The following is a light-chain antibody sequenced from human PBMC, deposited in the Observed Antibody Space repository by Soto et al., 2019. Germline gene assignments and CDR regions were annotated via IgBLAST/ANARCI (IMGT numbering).Light chain of an antibody. CDR2: AVS. J-gene: IGKJ3*01. CDR1: QGISNY. V-gene: IGKV1-9*01. Sequence: DIPLTQSPSFLSASVGDRVTITCRASQGISNYVAWYHQKPGSAPKLLIYAVSTLQSGVPPRFSGSGSGAEFTLTISSLQPEDFATYYCQHLATFGPGTKVDI. CDR3: QHLAT.